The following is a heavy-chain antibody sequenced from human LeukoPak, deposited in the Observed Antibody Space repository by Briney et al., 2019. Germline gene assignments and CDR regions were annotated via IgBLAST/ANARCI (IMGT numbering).Heavy chain of an antibody. Sequence: GGSLRLSCAAPGFTFSSYAMSWVRQAPGKGLEWVSAISGSGGSTYYADSVKGRFTISRDNSKNTLYLQMNSLRAEDTAVYYCAKGSSSVVVSANDYWGQGTLVTVSS. CDR1: GFTFSSYA. CDR2: ISGSGGST. V-gene: IGHV3-23*01. D-gene: IGHD2-15*01. CDR3: AKGSSSVVVSANDY. J-gene: IGHJ4*02.